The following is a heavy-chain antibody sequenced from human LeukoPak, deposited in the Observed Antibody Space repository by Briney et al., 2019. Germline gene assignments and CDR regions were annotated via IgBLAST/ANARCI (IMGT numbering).Heavy chain of an antibody. CDR1: GGAITNYY. J-gene: IGHJ5*02. Sequence: SETLSLTCTVSGGAITNYYWTWIRKPPGKGLEWIGYIHYSGSTNYNPSLKSRVTISVDTSKNQFSLKVTSVTAADTAVYYCVRPYCGGECQSKNNWFDPWGQGTLVTVSS. D-gene: IGHD2-21*01. CDR3: VRPYCGGECQSKNNWFDP. CDR2: IHYSGST. V-gene: IGHV4-59*12.